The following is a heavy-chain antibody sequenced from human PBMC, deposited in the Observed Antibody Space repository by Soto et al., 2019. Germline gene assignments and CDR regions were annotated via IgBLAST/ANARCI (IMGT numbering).Heavy chain of an antibody. Sequence: GGSLRLSCAASGFTFSSYSMNWVRQAPGKGLEWVPSISSSSSYIYYADSVKGRFTISRDNSKNTLYLQMNSLRAEDTAVYYCAKVDSYYYDSSGYYYPSTDYWGQGTLVTVSS. CDR2: ISSSSSYI. V-gene: IGHV3-21*01. J-gene: IGHJ4*02. D-gene: IGHD3-22*01. CDR1: GFTFSSYS. CDR3: AKVDSYYYDSSGYYYPSTDY.